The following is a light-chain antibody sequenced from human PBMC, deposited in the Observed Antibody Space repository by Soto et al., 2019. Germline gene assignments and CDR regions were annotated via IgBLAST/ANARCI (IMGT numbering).Light chain of an antibody. J-gene: IGLJ2*01. Sequence: QSVLTQPPSASGTPGQRVTISCSGSSSNIGGNTVHWYQHLPGTAPKLLIHSNNLRPSGVPDRFSGSKSGTSASLAISGLQSEDEADYYCETWDDSLSGAVFGGGTQLTVL. V-gene: IGLV1-44*01. CDR1: SSNIGGNT. CDR3: ETWDDSLSGAV. CDR2: SNN.